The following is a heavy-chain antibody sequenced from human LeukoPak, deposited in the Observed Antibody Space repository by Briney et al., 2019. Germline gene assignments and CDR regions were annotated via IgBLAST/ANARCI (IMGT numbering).Heavy chain of an antibody. CDR1: GFTFSSYS. CDR2: ISNSSRYI. V-gene: IGHV3-21*01. D-gene: IGHD3-10*01. Sequence: GGSLRLSCAASGFTFSSYSMNWVRQAPGKGLEWVSSISNSSRYIFYADSVKGRFTISRDNAKNSLYLQMNSLRAEDTAVYYCAREDYSSGRYSSPSDDYWGQGTLVTVSS. J-gene: IGHJ4*02. CDR3: AREDYSSGRYSSPSDDY.